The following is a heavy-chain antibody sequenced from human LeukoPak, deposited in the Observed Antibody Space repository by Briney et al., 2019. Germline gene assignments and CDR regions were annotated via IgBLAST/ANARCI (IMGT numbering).Heavy chain of an antibody. V-gene: IGHV4-39*07. CDR2: IYYSGST. D-gene: IGHD2-15*01. CDR3: ARARLRGIVVVVAATHFDY. Sequence: SETLSLTCTVSGGSISSSSYNWGWIRQPPGKGLEWIGSIYYSGSTYYNPSLKSRVTISVDTSKNQFSLKLSSVTAADTAVYYCARARLRGIVVVVAATHFDYWGQGTLVTVSS. CDR1: GGSISSSSYN. J-gene: IGHJ4*02.